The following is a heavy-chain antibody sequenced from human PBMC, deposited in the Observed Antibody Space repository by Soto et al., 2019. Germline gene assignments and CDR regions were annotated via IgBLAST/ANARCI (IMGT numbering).Heavy chain of an antibody. CDR3: ATDPRLGSSAPYFDS. D-gene: IGHD3-10*01. CDR1: GFTFTNYA. J-gene: IGHJ4*02. CDR2: VTGNGGRT. Sequence: EVQLLESGGGLVQPGGCLRLSCAASGFTFTNYAMNWVRQAPGKGLEWVTAVTGNGGRTYYADSVKGRFTISRDNSTNMVDLQMNGLKVEDTAIYYCATDPRLGSSAPYFDSWGQGILVTVSS. V-gene: IGHV3-23*01.